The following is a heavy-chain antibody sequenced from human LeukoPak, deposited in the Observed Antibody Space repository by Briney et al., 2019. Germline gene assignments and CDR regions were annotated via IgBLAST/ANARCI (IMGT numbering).Heavy chain of an antibody. J-gene: IGHJ5*02. CDR2: ISAYNGNT. Sequence: GASVKVSCKASGHTFTSYGISWVRQAPGQGLEWMGWISAYNGNTNYAQKLQGRVTMTTDTSTSTAYMELRSLRSDDTAVYYCARAGYGDYALEGSWVDPWGQGTLVTVSS. D-gene: IGHD4-17*01. CDR1: GHTFTSYG. CDR3: ARAGYGDYALEGSWVDP. V-gene: IGHV1-18*01.